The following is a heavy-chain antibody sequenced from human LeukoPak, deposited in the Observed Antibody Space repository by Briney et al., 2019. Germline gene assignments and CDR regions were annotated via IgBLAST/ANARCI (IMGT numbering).Heavy chain of an antibody. CDR2: LNPNSGDA. Sequence: SVKVSCKASGYTFTGYYMHWVRQAPGQGLEWMGWLNPNSGDANYAQKFQGRVSMTRDTSISTAYMDLSDLRSDDTAVYYCARGRNIEMTTMSGGSDYWGQGTLVTVSS. V-gene: IGHV1-2*02. J-gene: IGHJ4*02. D-gene: IGHD5-24*01. CDR1: GYTFTGYY. CDR3: ARGRNIEMTTMSGGSDY.